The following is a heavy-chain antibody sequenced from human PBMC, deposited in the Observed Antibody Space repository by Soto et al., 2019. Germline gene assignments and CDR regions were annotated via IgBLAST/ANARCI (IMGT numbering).Heavy chain of an antibody. V-gene: IGHV1-69*01. CDR3: ASDYGGIDAFDI. D-gene: IGHD4-17*01. Sequence: QVQLVQSGAEVKKPGSSVKVSCKTSGGPFNNHAINWVRQAPGQGLEWVGLVIPTLATADYAQKFQGRVTMTADEVTNTAFIELSSLRTDDTGVYYCASDYGGIDAFDIWGQGTLVTVSS. J-gene: IGHJ3*02. CDR2: VIPTLATA. CDR1: GGPFNNHA.